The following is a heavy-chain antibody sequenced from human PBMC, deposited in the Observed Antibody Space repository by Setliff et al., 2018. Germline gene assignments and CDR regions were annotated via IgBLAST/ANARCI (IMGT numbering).Heavy chain of an antibody. CDR2: IQSTGNT. V-gene: IGHV4-61*02. D-gene: IGHD2-2*01. CDR1: GVSFGSGTYY. CDR3: ARAVPRGATPDYWYFDL. J-gene: IGHJ2*01. Sequence: PSETLSLTCTVSGVSFGSGTYYWSWIRQPAGKGLEWIGLIQSTGNTNYNPSLQSRVTISIDTSKNQFSLKMSSVTAADTAVYYCARAVPRGATPDYWYFDLWGRGTLVTVSS.